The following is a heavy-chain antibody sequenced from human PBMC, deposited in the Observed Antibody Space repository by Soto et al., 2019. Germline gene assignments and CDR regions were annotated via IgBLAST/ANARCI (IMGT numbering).Heavy chain of an antibody. CDR2: INSDGSST. D-gene: IGHD6-6*01. Sequence: GGSLRLSCAASGFTFSSYWMHWVRQAPGEGLVWVSRINSDGSSTSYADSVKGRFTISRDNAKNTLYLQMNSLRAEDTAVYYCARDYEAARGCYFDYWGQGTLVTVSS. V-gene: IGHV3-74*01. CDR1: GFTFSSYW. J-gene: IGHJ4*02. CDR3: ARDYEAARGCYFDY.